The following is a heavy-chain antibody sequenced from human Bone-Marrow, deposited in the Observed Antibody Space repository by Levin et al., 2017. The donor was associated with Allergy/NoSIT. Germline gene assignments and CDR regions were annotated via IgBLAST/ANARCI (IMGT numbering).Heavy chain of an antibody. D-gene: IGHD3-9*01. J-gene: IGHJ6*02. CDR1: GFTFSNYA. Sequence: GESLKISCAASGFTFSNYAMHWVRQAPGKGLEWVAVIWYDGTNKYYADSVKGRFTISRDNSKNTLYLQMNSLRAEDTAVYYCARSGDLRVTIFYFNGMDVWGQGTTVTVSS. CDR2: IWYDGTNK. CDR3: ARSGDLRVTIFYFNGMDV. V-gene: IGHV3-33*01.